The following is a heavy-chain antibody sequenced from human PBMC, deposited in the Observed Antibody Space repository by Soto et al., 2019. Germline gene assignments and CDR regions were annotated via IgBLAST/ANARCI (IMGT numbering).Heavy chain of an antibody. J-gene: IGHJ6*03. CDR3: AGYGYVYYYYMDV. CDR1: GFTFSSYG. D-gene: IGHD5-18*01. Sequence: GSLRLSCAASGFTFSSYGMSWVRQAPGKGLEWVSGISGSGVGTYYADSVKGRFTISRDNSKNTLYLQMNSLRAEDTAVYYCAGYGYVYYYYMDVWGKGTTVTAP. CDR2: ISGSGVGT. V-gene: IGHV3-23*01.